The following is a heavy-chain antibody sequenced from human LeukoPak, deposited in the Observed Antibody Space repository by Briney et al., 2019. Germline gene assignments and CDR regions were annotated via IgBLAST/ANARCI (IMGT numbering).Heavy chain of an antibody. D-gene: IGHD1-26*01. CDR2: ISSSSSYI. Sequence: GGSLRLSCAASGFTVGSNYMSWVRQAPGKGLEWVSSISSSSSYIYYADSVKGRFTISRDNAKNSLYLQMNSLRAEDTAVYYCARDSLLVGAGGWFDPWGQGTLVTVSS. J-gene: IGHJ5*02. V-gene: IGHV3-21*01. CDR3: ARDSLLVGAGGWFDP. CDR1: GFTVGSNY.